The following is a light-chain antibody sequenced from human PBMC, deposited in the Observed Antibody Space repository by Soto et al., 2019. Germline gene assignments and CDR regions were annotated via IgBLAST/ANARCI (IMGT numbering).Light chain of an antibody. CDR1: SSDVSAYNY. V-gene: IGLV2-14*01. Sequence: QSVLTQPVSVSGSPGQSITISCTGTSSDVSAYNYVSWYQQHPGKAPKLMIYDVNNRPSGVSNRFSGSKSGNTASLTISGLQAEDEADYYCSSYTSSSTEVFGTGTKLTVL. J-gene: IGLJ1*01. CDR2: DVN. CDR3: SSYTSSSTEV.